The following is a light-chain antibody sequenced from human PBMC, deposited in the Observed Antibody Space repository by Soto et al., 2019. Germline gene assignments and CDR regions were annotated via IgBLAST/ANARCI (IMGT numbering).Light chain of an antibody. CDR1: SSDVGNYNL. J-gene: IGLJ3*02. CDR3: CTYAGDIRWV. V-gene: IGLV2-23*02. Sequence: QSALTQPASVSGSLGQSITISCTGTSSDVGNYNLVSWYQHHPVRAPKLMIYEVSKRPSGVSNRFSGSKSDNTAFLTISGRQAEDEADYYWCTYAGDIRWVFGGGPQRTFL. CDR2: EVS.